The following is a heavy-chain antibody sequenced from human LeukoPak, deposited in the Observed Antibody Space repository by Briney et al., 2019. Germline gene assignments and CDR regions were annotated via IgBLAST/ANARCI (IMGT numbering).Heavy chain of an antibody. CDR1: GCTFSSYA. Sequence: GASVKVSCKASGCTFSSYAISWVRQAPGQGLEWMGGIIPIFGTANYAQKFQGRVTITADESTSTAYMELSSLRSEDTAVYYCARDIAVAGTSLYYWGQGTLVTVSS. J-gene: IGHJ4*02. CDR3: ARDIAVAGTSLYY. D-gene: IGHD6-19*01. CDR2: IIPIFGTA. V-gene: IGHV1-69*13.